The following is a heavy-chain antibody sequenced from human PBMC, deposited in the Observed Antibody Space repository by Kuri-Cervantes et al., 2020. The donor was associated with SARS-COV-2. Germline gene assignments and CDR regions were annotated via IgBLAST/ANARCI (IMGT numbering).Heavy chain of an antibody. J-gene: IGHJ4*02. CDR1: GFTFRSYA. CDR3: AKDQSLPIPGGAPIGF. D-gene: IGHD1-14*01. CDR2: ISGSGGRK. V-gene: IGHV3-23*01. Sequence: GGSLRLSCVASGFTFRSYAMNWVRQAPGQGLEWVATISGSGGRKYYSDAVYADSVNGRFTISRDNSKNTLYLQMNSLRGEDTAVYYCAKDQSLPIPGGAPIGFWGQGTLVTVSS.